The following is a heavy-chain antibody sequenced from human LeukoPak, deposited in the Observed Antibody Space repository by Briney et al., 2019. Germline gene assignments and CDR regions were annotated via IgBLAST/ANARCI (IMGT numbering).Heavy chain of an antibody. D-gene: IGHD4-23*01. V-gene: IGHV1-69*13. Sequence: ASVKVSCKASGGTFSSYAISWVRQAPGQGLEWMGGIIPIFGTANYAQKFQGRVTITADESTSTAYMELSSLRSEDTAVYYCARTYGGNSEGYYFDYWGQGTLVTVSS. CDR3: ARTYGGNSEGYYFDY. CDR1: GGTFSSYA. CDR2: IIPIFGTA. J-gene: IGHJ4*02.